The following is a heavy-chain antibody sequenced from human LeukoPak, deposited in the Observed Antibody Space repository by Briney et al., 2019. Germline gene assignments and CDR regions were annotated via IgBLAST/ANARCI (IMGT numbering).Heavy chain of an antibody. Sequence: ASVKVSCMASGYTFTGYYMHWARQAPRQGLEWMGWTKPNSGGTNYAQTLQGSVTMTRDTSISTAYMELSRLRSDDTAVDYCARDYPEAYCSSTSCYLNWFDPWGQGTLVTVSS. CDR2: TKPNSGGT. J-gene: IGHJ5*02. D-gene: IGHD2-2*01. CDR3: ARDYPEAYCSSTSCYLNWFDP. CDR1: GYTFTGYY. V-gene: IGHV1-2*02.